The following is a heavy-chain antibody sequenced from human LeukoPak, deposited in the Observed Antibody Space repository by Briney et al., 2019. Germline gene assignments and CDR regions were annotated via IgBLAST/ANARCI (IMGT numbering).Heavy chain of an antibody. J-gene: IGHJ4*02. V-gene: IGHV3-15*01. Sequence: GSLRLSCAGSGFTFSYAWMTWVRQGPGKGLEWVGHIRVRSDGGTTDYAAPVKGRFTISRDESKNTLYLQMDSLQTEDTAVYYCASLVGFSLYYWGQGTLVTVSS. CDR3: ASLVGFSLYY. CDR1: GFTFSYAW. D-gene: IGHD1-26*01. CDR2: IRVRSDGGTT.